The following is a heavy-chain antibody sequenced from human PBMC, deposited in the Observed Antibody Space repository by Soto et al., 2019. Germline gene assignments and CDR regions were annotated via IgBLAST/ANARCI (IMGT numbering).Heavy chain of an antibody. J-gene: IGHJ5*02. Sequence: GGSLRLSCGASGITFSAFGLHWVRQAPGKGLEWVAVISHDGNDKYYTDSVKGRFTISRDNSKNTLYLQMNSLRGEDTAIYFCATDLGTTVTTYNFFDPWGQGALVTAPQ. V-gene: IGHV3-30*03. D-gene: IGHD4-17*01. CDR3: ATDLGTTVTTYNFFDP. CDR1: GITFSAFG. CDR2: ISHDGNDK.